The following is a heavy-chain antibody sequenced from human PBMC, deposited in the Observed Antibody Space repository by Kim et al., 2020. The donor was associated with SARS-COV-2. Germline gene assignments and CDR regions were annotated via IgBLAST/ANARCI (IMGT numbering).Heavy chain of an antibody. CDR3: AKDEGDY. V-gene: IGHV3-30*14. CDR1: GFMFGSYR. CDR2: ISYDGSHK. Sequence: GGSLRLSCAASGFMFGSYRMHWVRQAPDKGLEWVAVISYDGSHKFYEDSVKGRFTISRDNSKNTLYLQMDSLGPEDTAMYYCAKDEGDYWGQGTLVTVSS. J-gene: IGHJ4*02.